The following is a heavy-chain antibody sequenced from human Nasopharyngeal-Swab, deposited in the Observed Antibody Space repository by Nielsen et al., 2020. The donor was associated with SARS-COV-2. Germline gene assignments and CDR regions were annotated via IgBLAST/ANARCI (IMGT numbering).Heavy chain of an antibody. CDR3: ARLGYGSGSYVDY. J-gene: IGHJ4*02. CDR2: IYPGDSDT. V-gene: IGHV5-51*01. D-gene: IGHD3-10*01. Sequence: VRQAPGKGLEWMGIIYPGDSDTRYSPSFQGQVTISADKSISTAYLQWSSLKASDTAMYYCARLGYGSGSYVDYWGQGTLVTVS.